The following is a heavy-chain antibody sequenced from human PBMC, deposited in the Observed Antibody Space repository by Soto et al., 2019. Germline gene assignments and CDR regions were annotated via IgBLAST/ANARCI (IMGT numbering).Heavy chain of an antibody. D-gene: IGHD5-18*01. J-gene: IGHJ3*02. Sequence: QLQLQESGSGLVKPSQTLSLTCAVSGGSISSGGYSWSWIRQPPGKGLEWIGYIYHSGSTYYNPSLKSRVTISVDRSKNQFSLKLSSVTAADTAVYYCARDSAMVDLDAFDIWGQGTMVTVSS. V-gene: IGHV4-30-2*01. CDR1: GGSISSGGYS. CDR3: ARDSAMVDLDAFDI. CDR2: IYHSGST.